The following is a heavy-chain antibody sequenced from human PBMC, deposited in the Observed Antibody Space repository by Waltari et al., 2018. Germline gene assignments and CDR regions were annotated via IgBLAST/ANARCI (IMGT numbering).Heavy chain of an antibody. CDR1: GFTFSRYW. CDR3: ARVATKTYSSPVPGRPYYYGMDV. J-gene: IGHJ6*02. Sequence: EEQLVESGGGLAQPGESLRLSCAAPGFTFSRYWMDWVRQAPGKGLVWVSRINSDGSSTTYADSVKGRFTISRDNGKNTLYVQMNRLRPEDTAVYYCARVATKTYSSPVPGRPYYYGMDVWGQGTTVTVSS. CDR2: INSDGSST. D-gene: IGHD3-22*01. V-gene: IGHV3-74*01.